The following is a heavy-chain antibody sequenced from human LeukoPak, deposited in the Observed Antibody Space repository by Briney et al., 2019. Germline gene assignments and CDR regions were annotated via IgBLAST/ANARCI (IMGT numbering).Heavy chain of an antibody. J-gene: IGHJ4*02. CDR2: ISGSGGST. Sequence: GGSLRLSCAASGFTFSSYPMSWVRQAPGKGLEWVSAISGSGGSTYYADSVKGRFTISRDNSKNTLYLQMNSLRAEDTAVYYCAKDPTPRFGDRYYYFDYWGQGTLVTVSS. V-gene: IGHV3-23*01. D-gene: IGHD3-10*01. CDR1: GFTFSSYP. CDR3: AKDPTPRFGDRYYYFDY.